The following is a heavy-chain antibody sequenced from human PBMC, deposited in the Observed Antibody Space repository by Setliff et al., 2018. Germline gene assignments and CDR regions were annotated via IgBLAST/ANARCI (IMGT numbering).Heavy chain of an antibody. CDR2: IIPIFGTT. D-gene: IGHD2-21*02. CDR3: ARAYCGGDCYNRQLEYFQH. J-gene: IGHJ1*01. Sequence: SVKVSCKASGGTFKNYGISWVRQAPGQGLEWMGGIIPIFGTTNYAQKFQGRATIITDESTGTAYMELSSLGSEDTAVYSCARAYCGGDCYNRQLEYFQHWGQGTLVTVSS. CDR1: GGTFKNYG. V-gene: IGHV1-69*05.